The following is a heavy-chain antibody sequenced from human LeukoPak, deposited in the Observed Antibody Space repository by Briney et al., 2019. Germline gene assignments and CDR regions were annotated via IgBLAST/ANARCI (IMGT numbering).Heavy chain of an antibody. V-gene: IGHV3-11*06. CDR3: ARRQLLYGMDV. CDR1: GFTFSDYY. D-gene: IGHD2-2*01. CDR2: ISSSSSYI. J-gene: IGHJ6*02. Sequence: GGSLRLSCAASGFTFSDYYMSWIRQAPGKGLEWVSSISSSSSYIYYADSVKGRFTISRDNAKNSLYLQMNSLRAEDTAVYYCARRQLLYGMDVWGQGTTVTVSS.